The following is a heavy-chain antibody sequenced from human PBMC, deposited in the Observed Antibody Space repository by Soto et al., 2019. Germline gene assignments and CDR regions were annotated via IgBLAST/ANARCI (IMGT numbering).Heavy chain of an antibody. J-gene: IGHJ6*02. CDR2: ISYDGSNN. CDR3: AKDPRFGEYSRSYGMDV. Sequence: QVQLVESGGGVVQPGRSLRLSCAASGFTFSSYGMHWVRQAPGKGLEWVAVISYDGSNNYYADSVKGRFTISRDNSKNTLYLQMNSLRAEVTAVYYCAKDPRFGEYSRSYGMDVWGQGTTVTVSS. D-gene: IGHD3-10*01. V-gene: IGHV3-30*18. CDR1: GFTFSSYG.